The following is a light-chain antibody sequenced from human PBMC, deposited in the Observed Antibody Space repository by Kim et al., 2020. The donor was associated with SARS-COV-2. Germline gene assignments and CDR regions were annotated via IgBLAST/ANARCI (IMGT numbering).Light chain of an antibody. V-gene: IGLV2-11*01. CDR1: SSDVGGYNY. CDR3: CSYAGSYTWV. Sequence: QSALTQPRSVSGSPGQSVTISCTGSSSDVGGYNYVSWYQQYPGKVSKVMIYDVNKRPSGVPDRFSGSKSGNTASLTISGLQAEDEADYYCCSYAGSYTWVFGGGTQLTV. J-gene: IGLJ3*02. CDR2: DVN.